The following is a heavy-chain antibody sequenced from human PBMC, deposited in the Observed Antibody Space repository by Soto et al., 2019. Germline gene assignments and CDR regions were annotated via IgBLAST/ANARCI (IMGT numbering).Heavy chain of an antibody. CDR1: GFIFSTYW. V-gene: IGHV3-7*01. CDR2: IKEDGSEQ. CDR3: ASWYNYNLGHY. J-gene: IGHJ4*02. D-gene: IGHD1-20*01. Sequence: EVQLVESGGGLVQPGGSLRLSCAASGFIFSTYWMTWVRQAPGRGLVWVANIKEDGSEQYYVDSVKGRFIISRDNAKNSLYLQMNSLRAEDTALYYCASWYNYNLGHYLGQGTLVTVSS.